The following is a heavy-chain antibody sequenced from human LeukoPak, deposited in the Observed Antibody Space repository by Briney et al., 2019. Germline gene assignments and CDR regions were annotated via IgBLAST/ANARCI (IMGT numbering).Heavy chain of an antibody. Sequence: PGGSLRLSCAASGFTFSSYSMNWVRQAPGKGLEWVANIKQDGSEKYYVDSVKGRFTISRDNAKNSLYLQMNSLRAEDTAVYYCASSYSNPFDYWGQGTLVTVSS. V-gene: IGHV3-7*01. CDR2: IKQDGSEK. D-gene: IGHD4-11*01. CDR1: GFTFSSYS. CDR3: ASSYSNPFDY. J-gene: IGHJ4*02.